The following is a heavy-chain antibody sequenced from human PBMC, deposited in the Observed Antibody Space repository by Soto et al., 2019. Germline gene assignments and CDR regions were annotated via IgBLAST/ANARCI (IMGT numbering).Heavy chain of an antibody. CDR3: ARDSSITMVRGVIMYY. J-gene: IGHJ4*02. CDR2: IIPIFGTA. Sequence: SVKVSCKASGGTFSSYAISWVRQAPGQGLEWMGGIIPIFGTANYAQKFQGRVTITADESTSTAYMELSSLRSEDTAVYYCARDSSITMVRGVIMYYWGQGTLVTVSS. CDR1: GGTFSSYA. V-gene: IGHV1-69*13. D-gene: IGHD3-10*01.